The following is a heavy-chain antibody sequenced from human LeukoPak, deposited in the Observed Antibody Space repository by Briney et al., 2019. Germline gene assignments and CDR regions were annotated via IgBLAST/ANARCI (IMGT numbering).Heavy chain of an antibody. J-gene: IGHJ4*02. CDR3: ARVVADSSGVGSDY. CDR1: GYTFTGYY. V-gene: IGHV1-2*02. D-gene: IGHD6-19*01. Sequence: ASVKVSCKASGYTFTGYYMHWVRQAPGQGLEWMGWINPNSGGTNYAQKFQGRVTMTRDTSISTAYMELSRLRSDDTAVYYCARVVADSSGVGSDYWGQGTLVTVSP. CDR2: INPNSGGT.